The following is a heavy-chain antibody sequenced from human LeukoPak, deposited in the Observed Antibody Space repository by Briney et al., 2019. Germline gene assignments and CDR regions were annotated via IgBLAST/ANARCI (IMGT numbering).Heavy chain of an antibody. J-gene: IGHJ3*02. CDR1: GFTFSSYW. D-gene: IGHD2-2*01. CDR2: INSDGSST. Sequence: GGSLRLSCAASGFTFSSYWMHWVRQAPGKGLVWVSRINSDGSSTSYADSVKGRFTISRDNAKNTLYLQMNSLRAEDTAVYYCARDKWVVYCSSTSCYYDAFDIWGQGTMVTVSS. V-gene: IGHV3-74*01. CDR3: ARDKWVVYCSSTSCYYDAFDI.